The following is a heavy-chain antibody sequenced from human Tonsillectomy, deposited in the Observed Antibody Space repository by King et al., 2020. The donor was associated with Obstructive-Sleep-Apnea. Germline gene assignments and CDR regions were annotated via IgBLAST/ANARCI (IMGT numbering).Heavy chain of an antibody. CDR1: GFTFDDYA. V-gene: IGHV3-43D*03. J-gene: IGHJ4*02. Sequence: VQLVESGGAVVQPGGSPRLSCAASGFTFDDYAMHWVRQAPGKGLEWVSLISWDGGSTYYAVSVKGRFTISRDNSKNSLYLQMNSLRPEDTALYYCAKSQDFDYWGQGTLVTVSS. CDR2: ISWDGGST. CDR3: AKSQDFDY.